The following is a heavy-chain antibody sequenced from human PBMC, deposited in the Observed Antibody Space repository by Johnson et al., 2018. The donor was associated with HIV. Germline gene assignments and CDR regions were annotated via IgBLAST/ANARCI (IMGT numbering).Heavy chain of an antibody. D-gene: IGHD1-26*01. J-gene: IGHJ3*02. CDR2: IKSKTDGGTT. V-gene: IGHV3-15*01. CDR1: GFTFSNAW. Sequence: EVQLVESGGGLVKPGGSLRLSCAASGFTFSNAWMSWVRQAPGKGLEWVGRIKSKTDGGTTDYAAPVKGRFTISRDDSKNTLYLQMNSLETEDTAVYYCTAPIVGAMDAFDIWGQGTKVTISS. CDR3: TAPIVGAMDAFDI.